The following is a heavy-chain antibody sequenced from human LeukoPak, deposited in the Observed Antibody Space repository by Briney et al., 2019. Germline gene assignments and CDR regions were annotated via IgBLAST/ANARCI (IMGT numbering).Heavy chain of an antibody. D-gene: IGHD6-13*01. CDR3: ARERLPADGISVVCFDS. V-gene: IGHV3-23*01. CDR1: GFIFNNHA. Sequence: PGGSLRLSCAASGFIFNNHAMSWVRQAPGKGLEWVSAISGNGFNTYYADSVRGRFTISRDNSKSTLYLQMNSLRAEDTALYYCARERLPADGISVVCFDSWGQGTLLTVSS. J-gene: IGHJ4*02. CDR2: ISGNGFNT.